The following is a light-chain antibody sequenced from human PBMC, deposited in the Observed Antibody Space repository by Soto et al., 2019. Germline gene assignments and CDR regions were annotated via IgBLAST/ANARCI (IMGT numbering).Light chain of an antibody. CDR3: QQYYSIPRT. Sequence: DIVMTQSPDSFAASLGEGATINCKSSQNLLYSSSNKNSLAWYQQKPGQPPRLLIYWASTRESGVPDRFTGSGSGTDFTLTISSLQAEDVAIYYCQQYYSIPRTFGQGTKVDIK. J-gene: IGKJ1*01. CDR1: QNLLYSSSNKNS. V-gene: IGKV4-1*01. CDR2: WAS.